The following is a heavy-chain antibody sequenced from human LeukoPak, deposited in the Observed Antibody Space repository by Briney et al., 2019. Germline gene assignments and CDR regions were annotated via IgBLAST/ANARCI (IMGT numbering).Heavy chain of an antibody. J-gene: IGHJ4*02. Sequence: SETLSLTCGVDGGSFSGYYWSWIRQTPGMGLEWIGEIRHTGSTTNNPSLKSRVIMSVDTSKNQFSLKLSSVTAADTAVYYCARGRYSSGWYDYWGQGTLVTVSS. CDR3: ARGRYSSGWYDY. CDR2: IRHTGST. D-gene: IGHD6-19*01. CDR1: GGSFSGYY. V-gene: IGHV4-34*01.